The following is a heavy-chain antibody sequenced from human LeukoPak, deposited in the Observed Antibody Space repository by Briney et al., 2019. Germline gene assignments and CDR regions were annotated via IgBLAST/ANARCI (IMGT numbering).Heavy chain of an antibody. D-gene: IGHD2-2*01. CDR2: ISQGGSS. Sequence: ASQTLSLTCSVSGDSIISGNYYWSWIRQHPAKGLEYVGFISQGGSSFHNPSLESRVTISLDLSGNLFSLRLNSVTAADSAVYYCARERYHPHCIDSWGQGTLVIVSP. J-gene: IGHJ4*02. CDR1: GDSIISGNYY. V-gene: IGHV4-31*03. CDR3: ARERYHPHCIDS.